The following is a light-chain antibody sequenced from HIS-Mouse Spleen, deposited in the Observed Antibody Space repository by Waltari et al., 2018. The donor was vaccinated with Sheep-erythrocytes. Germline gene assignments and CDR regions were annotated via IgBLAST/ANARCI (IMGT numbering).Light chain of an antibody. CDR3: QQYYSTPPSIT. J-gene: IGKJ5*01. V-gene: IGKV1-9*01. CDR1: QGISSY. Sequence: DIQLTQSPSFLSASVGDRVTITCRASQGISSYLAWYQQKPGKAPKLLIYAASTLQSGVPSRFSGSGSGTEFTLTISSLQAEDVAVYYCQQYYSTPPSITFGQGTRLEIK. CDR2: AAS.